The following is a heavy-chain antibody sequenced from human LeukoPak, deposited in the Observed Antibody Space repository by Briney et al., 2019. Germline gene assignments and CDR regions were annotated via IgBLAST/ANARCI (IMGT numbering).Heavy chain of an antibody. CDR2: MRRDGNEI. CDR3: ARDDYDFWSGSPYYYGMDV. D-gene: IGHD3-3*01. CDR1: GFTFSTYW. J-gene: IGHJ6*02. V-gene: IGHV3-7*01. Sequence: GGSLRLSCSASGFTFSTYWMSWVRQAPGKGLEWVANMRRDGNEIYYLDSVRGRFTISRDNAKNSLYLQMNSLRAEDTAVYYCARDDYDFWSGSPYYYGMDVWGQGTTVTVSS.